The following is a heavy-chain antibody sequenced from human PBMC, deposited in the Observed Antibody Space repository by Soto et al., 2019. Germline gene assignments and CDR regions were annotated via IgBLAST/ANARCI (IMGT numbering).Heavy chain of an antibody. Sequence: PGGSLRLSCAASGLTCSTYGMHWFRQVPGKGLEWVAVISNDGRNKYYADSVKGRFTISRDDSKNTMYLQMNNLRPEDTAVYYCARDHHNSGWYNVRNYWGRGTLVTVSS. CDR2: ISNDGRNK. V-gene: IGHV3-30*03. D-gene: IGHD6-13*01. CDR1: GLTCSTYG. J-gene: IGHJ4*02. CDR3: ARDHHNSGWYNVRNY.